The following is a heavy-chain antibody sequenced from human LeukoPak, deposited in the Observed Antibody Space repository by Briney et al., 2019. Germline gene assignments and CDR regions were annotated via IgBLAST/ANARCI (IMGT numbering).Heavy chain of an antibody. CDR1: SYG. D-gene: IGHD6-19*01. CDR2: ISYDGSNK. J-gene: IGHJ4*02. Sequence: SYGMXWVRQAAGXGMEWVAVISYDGSNKYYADSVQGRFTISRDNSKNTLYLQMNSLRAEDTAVYYCAKDRGGSGWYFDYWGQGTLVTVSS. CDR3: AKDRGGSGWYFDY. V-gene: IGHV3-30-3*02.